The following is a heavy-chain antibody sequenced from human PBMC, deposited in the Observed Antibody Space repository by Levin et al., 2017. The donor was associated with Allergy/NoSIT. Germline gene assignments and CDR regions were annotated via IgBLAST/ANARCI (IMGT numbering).Heavy chain of an antibody. V-gene: IGHV3-23*01. CDR1: GFTFSSYD. Sequence: PGESLKISCAASGFTFSSYDMSWVRQVPGKGLEWVSGVSGSGDSTYYADSVKGRFTISRDNSKNTVYLQMNSLRADDTAVYYCARRGGSGIVVVPAANDAFDSWGQGTMVTVSS. D-gene: IGHD2-2*01. CDR3: ARRGGSGIVVVPAANDAFDS. J-gene: IGHJ3*02. CDR2: VSGSGDST.